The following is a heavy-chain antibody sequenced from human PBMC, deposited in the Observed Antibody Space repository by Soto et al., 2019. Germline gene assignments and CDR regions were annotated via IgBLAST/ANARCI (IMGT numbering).Heavy chain of an antibody. CDR1: GFTFSNYG. CDR2: ISDDGVSK. J-gene: IGHJ4*02. V-gene: IGHV3-30*03. CDR3: ARAYYFGSGTSYTLHY. Sequence: WGSLILSCAASGFTFSNYGMHWVRQAPGKGREWVAVISDDGVSKYYADSVQGRFTISRDNSESVVLLQMNSLRPDDTALYFCARAYYFGSGTSYTLHYLGQGTQVNVSS. D-gene: IGHD3-10*01.